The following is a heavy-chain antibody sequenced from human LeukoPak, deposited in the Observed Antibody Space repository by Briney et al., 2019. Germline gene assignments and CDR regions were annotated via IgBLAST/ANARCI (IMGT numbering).Heavy chain of an antibody. V-gene: IGHV3-48*01. CDR1: GFTFSSYS. Sequence: GGSLRLSCAASGFTFSSYSMNWVRQAPGKGPEWVSYISGSSSTIYYADSVKGRFTISRDNAKNSLYLQMNSLRAEDTAVYYCARDGIYMDVWGKGTTVTVSS. CDR2: ISGSSSTI. J-gene: IGHJ6*03. D-gene: IGHD1-26*01. CDR3: ARDGIYMDV.